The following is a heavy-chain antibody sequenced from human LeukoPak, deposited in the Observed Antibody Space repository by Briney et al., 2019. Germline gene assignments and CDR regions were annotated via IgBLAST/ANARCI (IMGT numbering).Heavy chain of an antibody. CDR1: GGSFSGYY. V-gene: IGHV4-34*01. J-gene: IGHJ4*02. CDR3: ARRRAAAGSAGDH. D-gene: IGHD6-13*01. CDR2: INHSGST. Sequence: SETLPLTCAVYGGSFSGYYWSWIRQPPGKGLEWIGEINHSGSTNYNPSLKSRVTISVDTSKNQFSLKLSSVTAADTAVYYCARRRAAAGSAGDHWGQGTLVTVSS.